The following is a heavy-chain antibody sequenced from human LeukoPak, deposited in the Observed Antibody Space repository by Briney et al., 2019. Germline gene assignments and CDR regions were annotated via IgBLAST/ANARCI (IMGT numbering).Heavy chain of an antibody. CDR3: ARGSHGDHDY. CDR1: GFTFSSYA. Sequence: SGGPLRLSCAASGFTFSSYAMSWVRQAPGKGLGWVSAITSSGGSTYYADSVKGRFTISRDNSKNTLYMQMSSLRADDTAVYYCARGSHGDHDYWGQGTLVTVSS. J-gene: IGHJ4*02. D-gene: IGHD4-17*01. V-gene: IGHV3-23*01. CDR2: ITSSGGST.